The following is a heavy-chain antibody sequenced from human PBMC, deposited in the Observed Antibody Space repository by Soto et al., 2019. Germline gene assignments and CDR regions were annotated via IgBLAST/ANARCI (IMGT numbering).Heavy chain of an antibody. CDR3: ARIRGYWYGLDV. J-gene: IGHJ6*02. Sequence: LRLSCAASGFPLSTYGMTWVRQAPGKGLEWVSAITGTGGNTYYVDSVKGRFTSSRDNSKNMLHLQVNSLRVEDTAVYYCARIRGYWYGLDVWGQGTTVTVSS. CDR2: ITGTGGNT. V-gene: IGHV3-23*01. CDR1: GFPLSTYG.